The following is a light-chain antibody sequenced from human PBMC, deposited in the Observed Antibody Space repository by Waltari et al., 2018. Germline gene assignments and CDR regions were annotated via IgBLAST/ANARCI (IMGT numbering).Light chain of an antibody. CDR2: ETS. Sequence: HAVVTQEPSLTVSPGVTVTLTCASSTGAVTRGHFPYWFQQKPGQAPRTLIYETSNKHSWTLARFSGSIQGGTAALTLSGAQSEDEAEYHWLLSYSGARWVFGGGTRLTVL. J-gene: IGLJ3*02. V-gene: IGLV7-46*01. CDR3: LLSYSGARWV. CDR1: TGAVTRGHF.